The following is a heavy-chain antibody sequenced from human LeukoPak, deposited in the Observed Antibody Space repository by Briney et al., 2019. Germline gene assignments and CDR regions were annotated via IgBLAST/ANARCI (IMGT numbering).Heavy chain of an antibody. J-gene: IGHJ4*02. CDR2: MNPNSGNT. CDR3: ARDRGYYYDSSGYYYV. CDR1: GYTLTSYD. D-gene: IGHD3-22*01. Sequence: ASVKVSCKASGYTLTSYDINWVRQATGQGLEWMGWMNPNSGNTGYAQKFQGRVTMTRNTSISTAYMELSSLRSEDTAVYYCARDRGYYYDSSGYYYVWGQGTLVTVSS. V-gene: IGHV1-8*01.